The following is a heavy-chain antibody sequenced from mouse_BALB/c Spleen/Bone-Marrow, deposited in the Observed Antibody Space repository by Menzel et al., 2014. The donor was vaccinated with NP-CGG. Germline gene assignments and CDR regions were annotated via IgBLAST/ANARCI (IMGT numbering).Heavy chain of an antibody. J-gene: IGHJ4*01. Sequence: VQLQQSGAELAKPGASVKMSCKASGYTFTNYWMHWVKQRPGQGLEWIGYINPSTGNTEYNQKFKDKATLTADKSSNTAFMQWSSLTSEDSAVFFCERGNSEAMDYGGRGPSAPVSS. D-gene: IGHD2-1*01. CDR2: INPSTGNT. CDR1: GYTFTNYW. CDR3: ERGNSEAMDY. V-gene: IGHV1-7*01.